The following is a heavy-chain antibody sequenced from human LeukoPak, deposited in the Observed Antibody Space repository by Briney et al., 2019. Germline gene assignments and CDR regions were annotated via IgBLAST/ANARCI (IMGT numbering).Heavy chain of an antibody. V-gene: IGHV3-23*01. CDR1: GFTFSSYA. CDR3: AKDRRATTVTIFDY. J-gene: IGHJ4*02. D-gene: IGHD4-17*01. CDR2: ISGSGGST. Sequence: GGSLRLSCAASGFTFSSYAMSWVRQAPGKGLEWVSAISGSGGSTYYADSMKGRFTISRDNSKNTLYLQMNSLRAEDTAVYYCAKDRRATTVTIFDYWGQGTLVTVSS.